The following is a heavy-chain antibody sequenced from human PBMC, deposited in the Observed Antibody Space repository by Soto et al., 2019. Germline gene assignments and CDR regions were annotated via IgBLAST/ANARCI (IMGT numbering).Heavy chain of an antibody. CDR3: ARVDSSMFEGGEWFDP. J-gene: IGHJ5*02. V-gene: IGHV1-69*12. CDR1: GGTFNRQA. D-gene: IGHD3-10*02. Sequence: QVVQSGAEVTKPGSSVKVSCKASGGTFNRQAFSWVRQAPGQGLEWMGGFIPIFGTTDYSRKFQGRVTITADEATSTAYMELSSLTSDDTAVYYCARVDSSMFEGGEWFDPWGQGTLVTVSS. CDR2: FIPIFGTT.